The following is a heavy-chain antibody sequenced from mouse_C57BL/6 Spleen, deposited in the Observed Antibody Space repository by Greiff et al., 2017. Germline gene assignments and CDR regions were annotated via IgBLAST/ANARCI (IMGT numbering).Heavy chain of an antibody. J-gene: IGHJ3*01. CDR1: GYTFTSYW. CDR2: IDPSDSYT. Sequence: QVQLQQPGAELVMPGASVKLSCKASGYTFTSYWMHWVKQRPGQGLEWIGEIDPSDSYTNYNQKFKGKSTLTADKSSSTAYMQLSGLTSEDSAVYYCARDDYAWFAYWGQGTLVTVSA. CDR3: ARDDYAWFAY. V-gene: IGHV1-69*01. D-gene: IGHD2-4*01.